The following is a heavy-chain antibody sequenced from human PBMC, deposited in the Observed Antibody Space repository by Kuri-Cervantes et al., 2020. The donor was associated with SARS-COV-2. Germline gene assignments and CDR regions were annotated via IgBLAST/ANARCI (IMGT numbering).Heavy chain of an antibody. CDR1: GYSFTSYW. D-gene: IGHD3-22*01. Sequence: MVSCKGSGYSFTSYWIGWVRQMPGKGLEWMGIIYPGDSDTRYSPSFQGQVTISADKSISTAYLQWSSLKASDTAMYYCARPLYYYDSSGYPGSVVAFDIWGQGTMVTVSS. V-gene: IGHV5-51*01. CDR3: ARPLYYYDSSGYPGSVVAFDI. J-gene: IGHJ3*02. CDR2: IYPGDSDT.